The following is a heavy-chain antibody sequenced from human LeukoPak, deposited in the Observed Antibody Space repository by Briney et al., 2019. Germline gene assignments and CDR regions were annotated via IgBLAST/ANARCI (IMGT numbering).Heavy chain of an antibody. CDR1: SYSISSGYY. CDR3: AREVPETTVKN. J-gene: IGHJ4*02. V-gene: IGHV4-38-2*02. Sequence: PSETLSLTCTVSSYSISSGYYWGWIRQPPGKGLEWIGCIYHSGSTYYNPSLKSRVPISVDTSKNQFSLKLSSVTAADTAVYYCAREVPETTVKNWGQGTLVTVSS. D-gene: IGHD4-11*01. CDR2: IYHSGST.